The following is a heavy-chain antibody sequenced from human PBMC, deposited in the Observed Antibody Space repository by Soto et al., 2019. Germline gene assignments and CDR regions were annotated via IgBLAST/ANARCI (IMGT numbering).Heavy chain of an antibody. J-gene: IGHJ4*02. D-gene: IGHD6-19*01. Sequence: GGSLRLSCAASGFTFSSYAMSWVRQAPGKGLEWVSAISGSGGSTYYADSVKGRFTISRDNSKNTLYLQMNSLRAEDTAVYYCAKKPGSSGWYRVGVDYWGQGTLVTVSS. CDR2: ISGSGGST. V-gene: IGHV3-23*01. CDR3: AKKPGSSGWYRVGVDY. CDR1: GFTFSSYA.